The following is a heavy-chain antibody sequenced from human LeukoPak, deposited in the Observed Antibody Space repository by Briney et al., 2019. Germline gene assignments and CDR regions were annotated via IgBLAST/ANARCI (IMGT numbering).Heavy chain of an antibody. CDR1: GFTVNSYY. Sequence: GGSLRLSCAASGFTVNSYYMSWVRQAPGKGLEWISVIYSAGNTYYAVSVMGRFTISRDISKNTLYLQMDSLRAGAPAIYYCATANWWGQGTLVTVSS. J-gene: IGHJ4*02. CDR2: IYSAGNT. V-gene: IGHV3-53*01. D-gene: IGHD4/OR15-4a*01. CDR3: ATANW.